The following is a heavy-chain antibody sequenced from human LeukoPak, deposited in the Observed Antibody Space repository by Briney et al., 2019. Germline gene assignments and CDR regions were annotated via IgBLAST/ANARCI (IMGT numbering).Heavy chain of an antibody. CDR2: IYYSGAT. D-gene: IGHD3-9*01. J-gene: IGHJ4*02. Sequence: SETLSLTCTVFGGSMSNFYWSWSRQPPGRGLEWIGSIYYSGATNSNPSPKSRVTVSLNTSKNQFSLKLTSVTAADSARHYCERLSRQEGFVYFFDSWGQGTLVTVSS. CDR3: ERLSRQEGFVYFFDS. CDR1: GGSMSNFY. V-gene: IGHV4-59*08.